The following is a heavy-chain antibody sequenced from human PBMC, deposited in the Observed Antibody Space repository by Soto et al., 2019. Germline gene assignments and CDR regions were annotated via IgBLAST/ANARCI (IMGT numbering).Heavy chain of an antibody. CDR1: GITFSNAW. V-gene: IGHV3-15*01. Sequence: EVQLVESGGGLVKPGGSLRLSCAASGITFSNAWMSWVRQAPGKGLEWVGRIKSKTDGGTTDNAAPVKGRFTISRDDSKITLYLQMNSLKTEDTAVYYCTTRTWADAFDIWGQGTMVTVSS. CDR2: IKSKTDGGTT. CDR3: TTRTWADAFDI. J-gene: IGHJ3*02. D-gene: IGHD2-2*01.